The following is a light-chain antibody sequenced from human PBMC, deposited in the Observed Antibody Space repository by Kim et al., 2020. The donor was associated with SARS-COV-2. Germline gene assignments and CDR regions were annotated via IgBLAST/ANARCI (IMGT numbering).Light chain of an antibody. Sequence: SPGERAPLSCRASQSVSRYLAWYQQKPGQAPRLLIYDASNRATGIPARFSGSGSGTDFTLTISSLEPEDFAVYYCQQRYNWPPITFGQGTRLEIK. J-gene: IGKJ5*01. V-gene: IGKV3-11*01. CDR2: DAS. CDR1: QSVSRY. CDR3: QQRYNWPPIT.